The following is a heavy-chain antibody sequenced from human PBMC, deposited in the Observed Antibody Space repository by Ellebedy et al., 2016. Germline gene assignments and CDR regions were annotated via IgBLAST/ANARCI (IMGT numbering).Heavy chain of an antibody. J-gene: IGHJ5*02. Sequence: ASVKLSCKASGYTFSDYGIHWVRQAPGQRLEWMGWINAGNGNTKYSQKFQGRVTISRDTSASTAYMELSSLRSEDTAVYYCAREATVTAFWFDPWGQGTLVTVSS. D-gene: IGHD2-21*02. CDR3: AREATVTAFWFDP. CDR2: INAGNGNT. CDR1: GYTFSDYG. V-gene: IGHV1-3*01.